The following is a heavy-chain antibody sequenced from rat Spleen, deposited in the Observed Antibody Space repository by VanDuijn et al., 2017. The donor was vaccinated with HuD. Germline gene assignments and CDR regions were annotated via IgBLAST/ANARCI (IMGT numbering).Heavy chain of an antibody. CDR2: ISPSGGST. J-gene: IGHJ1*01. CDR1: GFTFNNYG. V-gene: IGHV5-19*01. D-gene: IGHD1-11*01. Sequence: EVQLVESGGGLVQPGRSLKLSCAASGFTFNNYGMAWVRQAPTKGLEWVASISPSGGSTYYRDSVKGRFTISRDNAKSTLYLQMDSLRSEDTATYYCATDGPEGIVSYYWYFDFWGPGTMVTVSS. CDR3: ATDGPEGIVSYYWYFDF.